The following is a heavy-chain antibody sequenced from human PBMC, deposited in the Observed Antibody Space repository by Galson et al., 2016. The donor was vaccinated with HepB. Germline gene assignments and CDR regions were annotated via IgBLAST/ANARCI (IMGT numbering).Heavy chain of an antibody. V-gene: IGHV3-48*02. Sequence: SLRLSCAASGFSFSSYNMDWVRRAPGKGLEWVSYISRTGETFYYADSVKGRFTISRDNAKNLLYPQMNSLRDEDTAVYYCAGDGRGGGFLGGQGTLVTVSS. D-gene: IGHD3-3*01. CDR3: AGDGRGGGFL. CDR1: GFSFSSYN. J-gene: IGHJ4*02. CDR2: ISRTGETF.